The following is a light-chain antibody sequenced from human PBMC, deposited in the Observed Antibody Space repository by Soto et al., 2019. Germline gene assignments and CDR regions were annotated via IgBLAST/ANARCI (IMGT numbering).Light chain of an antibody. CDR1: QSVSSN. CDR3: QQYQKWPLT. J-gene: IGKJ4*01. V-gene: IGKV3-15*01. CDR2: GAS. Sequence: EIVMTQSPATLSVSPGERATLSCRASQSVSSNLAWYQHKPGQAPRLLIYGASIRATGVPARFSGSGSGTEFPLTISSLQSEDFAVYYCQQYQKWPLTFGGGTKAEIK.